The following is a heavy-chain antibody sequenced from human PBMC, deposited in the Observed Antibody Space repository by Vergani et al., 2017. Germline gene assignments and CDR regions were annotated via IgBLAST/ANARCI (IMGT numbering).Heavy chain of an antibody. Sequence: QVQLQESGPGLVKPSETLSLTCTVSGGPVSSGSYYWSWIRQPPGEGLEWIGYIYYSGSTNYNPSLKSRVTISVDTSKNQFSLKLSSVTAADTAVYYCASALSEIVGATPAWAYWGQGTLVTVSS. J-gene: IGHJ4*02. D-gene: IGHD1-26*01. CDR3: ASALSEIVGATPAWAY. V-gene: IGHV4-61*01. CDR1: GGPVSSGSYY. CDR2: IYYSGST.